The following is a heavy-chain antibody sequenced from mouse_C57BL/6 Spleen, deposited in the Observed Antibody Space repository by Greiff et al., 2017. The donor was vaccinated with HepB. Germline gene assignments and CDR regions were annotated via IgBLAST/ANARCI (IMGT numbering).Heavy chain of an antibody. Sequence: EVMLVESGTVLARPGASVKMSCKTSGYTFTSYWMHWVKQRPGQGLEWIGAIYPGNSDTSYNQKFKGKAKLTAVTSASTAYMELSSLTNEDSAVYYCTRFHYYGSSYFDYWGQGTTLTVSS. D-gene: IGHD1-1*01. CDR3: TRFHYYGSSYFDY. CDR1: GYTFTSYW. V-gene: IGHV1-5*01. J-gene: IGHJ2*01. CDR2: IYPGNSDT.